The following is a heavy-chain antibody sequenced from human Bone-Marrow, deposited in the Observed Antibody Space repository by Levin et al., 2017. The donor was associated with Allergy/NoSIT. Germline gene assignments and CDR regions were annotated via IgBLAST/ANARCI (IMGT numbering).Heavy chain of an antibody. V-gene: IGHV3-23*01. Sequence: LSLTCAASGFTFSSYAMSWVRQAPGKGLEWVSAISGSGGSTYYADSVKGRFTISRDNSKNTLYLQMNSLRAEDTAVYYCAKRREGSSPWDYYYGMDVWGRGTTVTVS. J-gene: IGHJ6*02. CDR2: ISGSGGST. D-gene: IGHD6-13*01. CDR1: GFTFSSYA. CDR3: AKRREGSSPWDYYYGMDV.